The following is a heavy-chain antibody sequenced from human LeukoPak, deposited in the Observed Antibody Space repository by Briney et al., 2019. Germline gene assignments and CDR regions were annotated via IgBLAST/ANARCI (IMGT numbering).Heavy chain of an antibody. V-gene: IGHV1-18*01. Sequence: VASVKVSCKASGYTFTSYGISWVRQAPGQGLEWMGWISAYNGNTSYAQKLQGGVTMTTDTSTSTAYMELRSLRSDDTAVYYCARDLNRYGGAYYYYYMDVWGKGTTVTISS. CDR1: GYTFTSYG. D-gene: IGHD1-14*01. CDR3: ARDLNRYGGAYYYYYMDV. J-gene: IGHJ6*03. CDR2: ISAYNGNT.